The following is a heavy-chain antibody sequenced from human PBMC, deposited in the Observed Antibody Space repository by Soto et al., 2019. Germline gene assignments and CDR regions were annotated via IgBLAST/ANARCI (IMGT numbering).Heavy chain of an antibody. CDR2: INAGNGDT. J-gene: IGHJ4*02. Sequence: VQSGAEVQKPGASVKVSCKASGYTFSSFAIHWVRQAPGQRLEWMGWINAGNGDTKYSQKFQGRVTIARDTAASTAYMELGSLTFEDTAVYYCARKVGASAYWGQGTLVTVSS. D-gene: IGHD1-26*01. V-gene: IGHV1-3*01. CDR1: GYTFSSFA. CDR3: ARKVGASAY.